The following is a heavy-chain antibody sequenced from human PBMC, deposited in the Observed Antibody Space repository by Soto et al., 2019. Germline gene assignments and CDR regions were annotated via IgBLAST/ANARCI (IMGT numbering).Heavy chain of an antibody. CDR3: ARVERGTATTVVDAFDI. V-gene: IGHV4-34*01. CDR2: MSHSGGT. Sequence: QVQLQQWGAGLLKPSETLSLTCAVYGGFVSSGSYYWSWIRQPPGKGLEWIWEMSHSGGTHFNPSLNSRVPISVDTSKNQFSLKMSSVTAADTALYYCARVERGTATTVVDAFDIWGPGTMVTVSS. J-gene: IGHJ3*02. CDR1: GGFVSSGSYY. D-gene: IGHD1-1*01.